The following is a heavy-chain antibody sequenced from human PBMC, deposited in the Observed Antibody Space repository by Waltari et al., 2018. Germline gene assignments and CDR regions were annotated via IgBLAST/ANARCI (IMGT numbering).Heavy chain of an antibody. CDR3: ARGLAARLTWFDP. CDR1: GGSFSGYY. Sequence: QVQLQQWGAGLLKPSETLSLTCAVYGGSFSGYYWSWIRQPPGKGLEWIGEINHSGSTNYNPSLKSRVTISVDTSKNQFSLKLSSLRFEDTAVYYCARGLAARLTWFDPWGQGTLVTVSS. CDR2: INHSGST. D-gene: IGHD6-6*01. J-gene: IGHJ5*02. V-gene: IGHV4-34*01.